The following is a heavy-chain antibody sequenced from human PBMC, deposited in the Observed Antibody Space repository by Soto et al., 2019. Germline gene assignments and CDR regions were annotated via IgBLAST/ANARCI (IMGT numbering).Heavy chain of an antibody. D-gene: IGHD5-12*01. Sequence: SETLSLTCTVSGGSVSSGGYYWSWIRQFPGKGLEWIGYIYYSGSTNYNPSLKSRVTISVDTSKNQFSLKLSSVTAADTAVYYCARGGTTWTFDYWGQGTLVTVSS. V-gene: IGHV4-61*08. CDR3: ARGGTTWTFDY. CDR2: IYYSGST. CDR1: GGSVSSGGYY. J-gene: IGHJ4*02.